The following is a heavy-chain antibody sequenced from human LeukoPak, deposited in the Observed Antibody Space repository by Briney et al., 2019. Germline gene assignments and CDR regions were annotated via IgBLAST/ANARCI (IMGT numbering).Heavy chain of an antibody. J-gene: IGHJ3*02. D-gene: IGHD6-13*01. CDR2: MNPNSGNT. CDR1: GYTFTSYD. CDR3: AIEIAAAGKRGVKIDAFDI. Sequence: ASVKVSCKASGYTFTSYDINWVRQATGQGLEWMGWMNPNSGNTGYAQKFQGRVTMTRNTSISTAYMELSSLRSEDTAVYYCAIEIAAAGKRGVKIDAFDIWGQGTMVTVSS. V-gene: IGHV1-8*01.